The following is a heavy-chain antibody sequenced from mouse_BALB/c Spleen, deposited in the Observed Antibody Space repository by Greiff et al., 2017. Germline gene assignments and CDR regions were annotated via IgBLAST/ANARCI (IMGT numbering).Heavy chain of an antibody. CDR3: ADSSGPTNAMDY. V-gene: IGHV3-1*02. Sequence: EVQLQQSGPDLVKPSQSLSLTCTVTGYSITSGYSWHWIRQFPGNKLEWMGYIHYSGSTNYNPSLKSRISITRDTSKNQFFLQLNSVTTEDTATYYCADSSGPTNAMDYWGQGTSVTVSS. CDR2: IHYSGST. D-gene: IGHD3-2*01. CDR1: GYSITSGYS. J-gene: IGHJ4*01.